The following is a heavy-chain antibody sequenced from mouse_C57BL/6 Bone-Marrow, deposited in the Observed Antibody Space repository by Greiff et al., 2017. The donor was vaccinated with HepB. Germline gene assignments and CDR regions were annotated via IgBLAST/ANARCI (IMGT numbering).Heavy chain of an antibody. J-gene: IGHJ3*01. CDR2: INPYNGDT. CDR1: GYSFTGYF. Sequence: VHVKQSGPELVKPGDSVKISCKASGYSFTGYFMNWVMQSHGKSLEWIGRINPYNGDTFYNQKFKGKATLTVDKSSSTAHMELRSLTSEDSAVYYCARWNYDYLWFAYWGQGTLVTVSA. V-gene: IGHV1-20*01. CDR3: ARWNYDYLWFAY. D-gene: IGHD2-4*01.